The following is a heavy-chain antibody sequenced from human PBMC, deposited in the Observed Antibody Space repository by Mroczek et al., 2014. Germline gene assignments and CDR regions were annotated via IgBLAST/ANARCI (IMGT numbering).Heavy chain of an antibody. V-gene: IGHV3-23*04. CDR2: ISGSGGST. CDR1: GFTFSSYA. CDR3: AKGAYCGGDCYGDYYYYYYMDV. Sequence: VQLVQSGGGLVQPGGSLRLSCAASGFTFSSYAMSWVRQAPGKGLEWVSAISGSGGSTYYADSVKGRFTISRDNSKNTLYLQMNSLRAEDTAVYYCAKGAYCGGDCYGDYYYYYYMDVWGKGTTVTVSS. J-gene: IGHJ6*03. D-gene: IGHD2-21*01.